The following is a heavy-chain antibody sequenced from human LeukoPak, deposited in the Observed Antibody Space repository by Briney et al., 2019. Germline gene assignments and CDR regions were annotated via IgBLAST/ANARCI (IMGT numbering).Heavy chain of an antibody. J-gene: IGHJ4*02. CDR3: TRGYNTASFD. Sequence: GGSLRLSCVASGFTFSRNWLHWVRHVPGKGLVWVSRINTDGSTTNYADSVKGRFTISRDNTKNTLYLQMNSLRAEDSAVYFCTRGYNTASFDWDQGTRITVAS. D-gene: IGHD5-18*01. CDR2: INTDGSTT. CDR1: GFTFSRNW. V-gene: IGHV3-74*01.